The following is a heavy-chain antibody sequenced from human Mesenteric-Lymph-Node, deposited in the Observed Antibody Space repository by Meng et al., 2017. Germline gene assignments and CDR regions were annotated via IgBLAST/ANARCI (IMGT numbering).Heavy chain of an antibody. CDR3: ARRMVRGVVNWFDP. CDR1: GYTFTGYR. J-gene: IGHJ5*02. D-gene: IGHD3-10*01. Sequence: ASVKVSCKASGYTFTGYRMHWVRQAPGQGLEWMGWINPNSGGTNYAQKFQGRVTMTRDTSISTAYMELSRLRSDDTAVYYCARRMVRGVVNWFDPWGQGTLVTVSS. CDR2: INPNSGGT. V-gene: IGHV1-2*02.